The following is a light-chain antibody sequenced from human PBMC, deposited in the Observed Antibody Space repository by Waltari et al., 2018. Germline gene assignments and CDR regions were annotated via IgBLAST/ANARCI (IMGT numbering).Light chain of an antibody. V-gene: IGLV2-14*01. J-gene: IGLJ1*01. CDR3: TSYRSLTTLV. CDR1: SSDVGGNNF. Sequence: QSALTQPASVSGSPVQSIAISCTGTSSDVGGNNFVSWYQQHPGKAPKLMISGVSNRPPGVSDRFSGAKSGNTASLTISGLQAEDEADYYCTSYRSLTTLVFGTGTKVTVL. CDR2: GVS.